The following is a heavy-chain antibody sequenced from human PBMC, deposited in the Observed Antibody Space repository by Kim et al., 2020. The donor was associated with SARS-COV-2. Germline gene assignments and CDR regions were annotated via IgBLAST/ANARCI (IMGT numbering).Heavy chain of an antibody. Sequence: SETLSLTCTVSGGSISSGGYYWSWSRQHPGKGLEWIGYIYYSGSTYYNPSLKSRVTISVDTSKNQFSLKLSSVTAADTAVYYCARARITMIVVVNAFDILGQGTMVTVSS. CDR1: GGSISSGGYY. CDR3: ARARITMIVVVNAFDI. D-gene: IGHD3-22*01. CDR2: IYYSGST. J-gene: IGHJ3*02. V-gene: IGHV4-31*03.